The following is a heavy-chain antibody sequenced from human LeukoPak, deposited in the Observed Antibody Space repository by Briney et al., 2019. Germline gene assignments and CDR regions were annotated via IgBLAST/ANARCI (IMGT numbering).Heavy chain of an antibody. Sequence: ASVKVSCKASGYTFTGYYMHWVRQAPGQGLEWMGWINPDSGGTNYAQKFQGRVTMTRDTSISAAYMELSRLRSDDTAVYYCARDHIGGYCSSTSCYWDVFYFDYWGQGTLVTVSS. D-gene: IGHD2-2*03. J-gene: IGHJ4*02. CDR1: GYTFTGYY. V-gene: IGHV1-2*02. CDR3: ARDHIGGYCSSTSCYWDVFYFDY. CDR2: INPDSGGT.